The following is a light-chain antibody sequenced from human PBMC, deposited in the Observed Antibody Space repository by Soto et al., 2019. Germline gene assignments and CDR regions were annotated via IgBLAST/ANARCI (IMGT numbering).Light chain of an antibody. CDR3: SSYTTSSTLV. J-gene: IGLJ1*01. CDR1: SSDIRAYNY. Sequence: QSVLTQPASVSGSPGQSITISCSVTSSDIRAYNYVSCYQHHPDKAPKFMIYEVSNRPLGVSDRFSASKSGNTAYLTISGLQAEDEADYYCSSYTTSSTLVFGTGTKVTAL. V-gene: IGLV2-14*01. CDR2: EVS.